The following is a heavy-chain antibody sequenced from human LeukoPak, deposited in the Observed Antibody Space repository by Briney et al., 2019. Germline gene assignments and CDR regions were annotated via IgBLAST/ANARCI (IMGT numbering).Heavy chain of an antibody. CDR3: ARGYCSRGSCYFHYYYMDA. CDR2: INHSGST. D-gene: IGHD2-15*01. J-gene: IGHJ6*03. Sequence: PSETLSLTCAVYGGSFSGYYWSWIRQPPGKGLEWIGEINHSGSTNYNPSLKSRVTISVDTSKNQFSLKLSSVTAADTTVYYCARGYCSRGSCYFHYYYMDAWGKGTTVTVSS. CDR1: GGSFSGYY. V-gene: IGHV4-34*01.